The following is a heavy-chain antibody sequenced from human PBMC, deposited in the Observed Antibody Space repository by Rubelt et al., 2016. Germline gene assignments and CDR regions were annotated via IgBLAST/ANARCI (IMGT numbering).Heavy chain of an antibody. CDR1: GYTFTTYA. CDR3: ARLVGGSRGWFDP. Sequence: QVQLVQSGAEVKKPGASVKLSCKASGYTFTTYALHWVRQAPGQRLEWMGWINAGNGNAKYSQKIQGRGTMTTDTSTNTAYMELRSLRSDDTAVYYCARLVGGSRGWFDPWGQGTLVTVSS. V-gene: IGHV1-3*01. D-gene: IGHD1-26*01. CDR2: INAGNGNA. J-gene: IGHJ5*02.